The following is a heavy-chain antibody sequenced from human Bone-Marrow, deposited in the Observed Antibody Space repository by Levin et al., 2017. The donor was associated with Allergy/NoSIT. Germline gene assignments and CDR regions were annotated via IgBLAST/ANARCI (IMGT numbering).Heavy chain of an antibody. CDR1: GYTFTGYY. CDR3: AREPLWVRLPRGRSYGMDG. D-gene: IGHD2-21*01. V-gene: IGHV1-2*04. J-gene: IGHJ6*02. CDR2: INPNSGGT. Sequence: GGSLRLSCKASGYTFTGYYMHWVRQAPGQGLEWMGWINPNSGGTNYAQKFQGWVTMTRDTSISTAYMELSRLRSDDTAVYYCAREPLWVRLPRGRSYGMDGWGQGTTVTVSS.